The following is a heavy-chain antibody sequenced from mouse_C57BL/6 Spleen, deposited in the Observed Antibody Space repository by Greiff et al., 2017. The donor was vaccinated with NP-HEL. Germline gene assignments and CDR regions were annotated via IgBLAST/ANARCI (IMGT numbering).Heavy chain of an antibody. CDR1: GFTFSSYG. V-gene: IGHV5-6*01. D-gene: IGHD2-4*01. Sequence: EVQGVESGGDLVKPGGSLKLSCAASGFTFSSYGMSWVRQTPDKRLEWVATISSGGSYTYYPDSVKGRFTISRDNAKNTLYLQMSSLKSEDTAMYYCARQDYDGPGYFDVWGTGTTVTVSS. CDR3: ARQDYDGPGYFDV. J-gene: IGHJ1*03. CDR2: ISSGGSYT.